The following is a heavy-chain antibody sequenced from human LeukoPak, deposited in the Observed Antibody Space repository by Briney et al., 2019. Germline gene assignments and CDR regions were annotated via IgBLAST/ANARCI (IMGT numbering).Heavy chain of an antibody. D-gene: IGHD3-9*01. CDR2: ISSSSSYI. J-gene: IGHJ6*04. CDR3: ARDLHYDILTGYPWDYYYGMDV. V-gene: IGHV3-21*01. Sequence: GGSLRLSCAASGFTFSSYSMNWVRQAPGKGLEWVSSISSSSSYIYYADSVKGRFTISRDNAKNSLYLQMNSLRAEDTAVYYCARDLHYDILTGYPWDYYYGMDVWGKGTTVTVSS. CDR1: GFTFSSYS.